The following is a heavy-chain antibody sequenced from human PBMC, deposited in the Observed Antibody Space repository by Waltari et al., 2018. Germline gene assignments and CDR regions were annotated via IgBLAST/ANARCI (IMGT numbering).Heavy chain of an antibody. CDR3: AKDTTPGIAPGWFDP. Sequence: EVQLVESGGGLVQPGRSLRLSCAASGFTFEDYAMPLVRNAPGKGREWVSGISWKSGSIGYADSVKGRFTISRYNAKNSLYLQMNSLRAEDTALYYCAKDTTPGIAPGWFDPWGQGTLVTVSS. J-gene: IGHJ5*02. D-gene: IGHD6-13*01. CDR2: ISWKSGSI. CDR1: GFTFEDYA. V-gene: IGHV3-9*01.